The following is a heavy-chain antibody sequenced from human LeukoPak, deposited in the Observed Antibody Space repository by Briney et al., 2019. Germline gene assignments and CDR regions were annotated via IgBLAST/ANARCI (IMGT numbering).Heavy chain of an antibody. Sequence: ASVKGSCKASGYTFTSYGISWVRQATGQGLEWMGWISAYNGNTNYAQKLQGRVTMTTDTSTSTAYMELRSLRSDDTAVYYCARDVGDGLVVVPAAIYYYYGMDVWGQGTTVTVSS. V-gene: IGHV1-18*01. D-gene: IGHD2-2*01. CDR2: ISAYNGNT. J-gene: IGHJ6*02. CDR1: GYTFTSYG. CDR3: ARDVGDGLVVVPAAIYYYYGMDV.